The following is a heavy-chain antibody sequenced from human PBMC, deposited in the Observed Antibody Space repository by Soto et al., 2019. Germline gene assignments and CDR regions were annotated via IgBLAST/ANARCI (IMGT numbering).Heavy chain of an antibody. CDR2: IIPIFGTA. CDR3: AVGYCSSTSCYTLRYYYYGMDV. V-gene: IGHV1-69*01. D-gene: IGHD2-2*02. Sequence: QVQLVQSGAEVKKPGSSVKVSCKASGGTFSSYAISWVRQTPGQGLEWMGGIIPIFGTANYAQKFQGRVTSTADESTSTAYMELSSLRSEDTAVYYCAVGYCSSTSCYTLRYYYYGMDVWGQGTTVTVSS. CDR1: GGTFSSYA. J-gene: IGHJ6*02.